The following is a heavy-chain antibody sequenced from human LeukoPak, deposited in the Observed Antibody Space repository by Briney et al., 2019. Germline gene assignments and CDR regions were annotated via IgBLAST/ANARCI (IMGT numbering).Heavy chain of an antibody. CDR2: IYPADSDT. CDR1: GYRFTSYW. CDR3: ARLSIMATIHAGDY. V-gene: IGHV5-51*01. J-gene: IGHJ4*02. D-gene: IGHD5-12*01. Sequence: GESLKISCEGSGYRFTSYWIGWVRQMPGKGLEWMGIIYPADSDTRYSPSFQGQVTISADKSISTAYLQWSSLKASDTAMYYCARLSIMATIHAGDYWGQGTLVTVSS.